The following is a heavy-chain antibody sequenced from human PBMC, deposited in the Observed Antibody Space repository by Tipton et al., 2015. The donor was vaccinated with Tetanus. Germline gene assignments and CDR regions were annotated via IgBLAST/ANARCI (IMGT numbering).Heavy chain of an antibody. D-gene: IGHD3-3*01. V-gene: IGHV4-30-4*01. J-gene: IGHJ4*02. Sequence: TLSLTCTVSVGSISSGDYYWSWVRQSPGEGLEWIGHIYKSGNTYYKPSLKSRVVISIDASKNQFSLKLNSMTAADTAVYYCARTSGYMYSDCWGQGTLVTVSS. CDR1: VGSISSGDYY. CDR3: ARTSGYMYSDC. CDR2: IYKSGNT.